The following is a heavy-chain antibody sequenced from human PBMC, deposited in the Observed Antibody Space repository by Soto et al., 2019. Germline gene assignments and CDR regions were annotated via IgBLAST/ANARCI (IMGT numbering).Heavy chain of an antibody. J-gene: IGHJ5*02. CDR2: IYYSGST. CDR1: GGSISSYY. V-gene: IGHV4-59*13. D-gene: IGHD3-10*01. CDR3: ARYASGPDNWFAP. Sequence: QVQLQESGPGRVKPSETLSLTCTVSGGSISSYYWSWIRQPPGKGLDWIGYIYYSGSTNYHPSLTCRVTISVDTSKTQFSLTLGSVTAAHTAVYYCARYASGPDNWFAPWGQGTLVTVSS.